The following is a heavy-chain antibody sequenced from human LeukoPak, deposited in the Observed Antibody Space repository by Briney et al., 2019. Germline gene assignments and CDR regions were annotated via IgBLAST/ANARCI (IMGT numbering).Heavy chain of an antibody. Sequence: GGSLRLSCAASGFTFSSCAMTWVRQAPGKGLEWVSSISGSGATTYYADSVKGRFTISRDNSNNTVYLQMNSLRAEDTAVYYCAKDQSRVGTSDPFDYWGQGMQVGVSS. CDR1: GFTFSSCA. D-gene: IGHD1-26*01. CDR2: ISGSGATT. J-gene: IGHJ4*02. CDR3: AKDQSRVGTSDPFDY. V-gene: IGHV3-23*01.